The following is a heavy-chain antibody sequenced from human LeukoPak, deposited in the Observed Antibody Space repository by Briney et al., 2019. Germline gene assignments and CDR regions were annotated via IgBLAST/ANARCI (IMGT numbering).Heavy chain of an antibody. CDR1: GGTFSSYA. V-gene: IGHV1-18*01. D-gene: IGHD3-10*01. CDR2: ISAYNGNT. Sequence: GASVKVSCKASGGTFSSYAISWVRQAPGQGLEWVGWISAYNGNTDYAQKLQGRVTMTTDTSTSTAYMDLRSLRSDDTAVYYCARGGGLRGVLYWGQGTLVTVSS. J-gene: IGHJ4*02. CDR3: ARGGGLRGVLY.